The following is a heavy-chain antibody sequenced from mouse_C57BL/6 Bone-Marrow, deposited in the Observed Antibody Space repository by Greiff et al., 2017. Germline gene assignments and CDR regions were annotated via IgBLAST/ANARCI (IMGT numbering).Heavy chain of an antibody. CDR2: INPSSRYT. D-gene: IGHD1-1*01. J-gene: IGHJ2*01. V-gene: IGHV1-7*01. CDR1: GYTFTSYW. CDR3: AREDYYGSTFDY. Sequence: QVQLQQSGAELVKPGASVKLSCKASGYTFTSYWMHWVKQRPGQGLEWIGYINPSSRYTKYNQKFKGKATVTVDKYSSTAYMQLSSLTYEDSAVYYCAREDYYGSTFDYWGQGTTLTVSA.